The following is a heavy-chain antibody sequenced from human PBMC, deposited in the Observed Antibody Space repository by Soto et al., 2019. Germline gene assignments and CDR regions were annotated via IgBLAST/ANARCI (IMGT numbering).Heavy chain of an antibody. D-gene: IGHD5-18*01. CDR3: ARRYNYGPYFDF. V-gene: IGHV4-30-2*01. CDR2: IYHSGTT. J-gene: IGHJ4*02. CDR1: GAPISSGGYS. Sequence: SETLSLTCAVSGAPISSGGYSWSWIQQPPGKGLEWIGYIYHSGTTYYNPSLKSRVTISVDRSKNQFPLNLSSVTAADTAVYYCARRYNYGPYFDFWGQGALVTVSS.